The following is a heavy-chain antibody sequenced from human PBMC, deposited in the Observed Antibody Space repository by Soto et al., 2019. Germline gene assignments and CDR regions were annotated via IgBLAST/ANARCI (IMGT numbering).Heavy chain of an antibody. V-gene: IGHV4-30-2*01. D-gene: IGHD5-18*01. Sequence: LSLTCTVSGGSISNAAYSWSWIRQPPGKGLEWIGYIYPSGMPFYNPSLRSRVTISIDRSNDQFSLNLKSVTAADTAVYYCARERGGYGLFDSWGQGTLVTVSS. CDR3: ARERGGYGLFDS. J-gene: IGHJ4*02. CDR1: GGSISNAAYS. CDR2: IYPSGMP.